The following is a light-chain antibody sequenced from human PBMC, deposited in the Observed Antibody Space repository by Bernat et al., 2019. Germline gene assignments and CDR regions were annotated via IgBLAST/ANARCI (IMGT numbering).Light chain of an antibody. CDR1: QNINSW. CDR2: KAS. Sequence: DIQMTQSPSTLAASVGDRVTITCRASQNINSWLAWYQRKPGKAPKLLIYKASNLESGVPSRFSGSESGTEFTLTISSLQPDDFATYYCQQWNRNSLTFGQGTKVEI. CDR3: QQWNRNSLT. J-gene: IGKJ1*01. V-gene: IGKV1-5*03.